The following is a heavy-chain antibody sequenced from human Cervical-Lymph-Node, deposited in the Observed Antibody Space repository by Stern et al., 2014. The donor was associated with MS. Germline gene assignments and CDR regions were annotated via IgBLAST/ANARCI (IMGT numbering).Heavy chain of an antibody. CDR1: GFDFNAFG. Sequence: QVQLVQSGTEMRRPGAWVKVSCKTSGFDFNAFGIFWVRQAPGQSLEWVGGIAVYNDARFAAQKFQDSVTASADTSTSTAYLELRDLTSDDTAVYYCARLNSGGGSTDFDVWDQGTLVTVSS. D-gene: IGHD1-26*01. CDR2: IAVYNDAR. V-gene: IGHV1-18*04. CDR3: ARLNSGGGSTDFDV. J-gene: IGHJ4*02.